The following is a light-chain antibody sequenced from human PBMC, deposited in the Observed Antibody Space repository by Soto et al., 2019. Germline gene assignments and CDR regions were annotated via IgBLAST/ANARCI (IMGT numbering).Light chain of an antibody. Sequence: EIVMTQSPATLSVSPGERGTLSCRASQSVSSNLAWYQQKAGQAPRLLIYGASTRATGIPARFSGSGSGTEFTLTISSLQSEDFAVYYCQQYNNWPRTFGQGTKVDIK. CDR3: QQYNNWPRT. CDR1: QSVSSN. CDR2: GAS. J-gene: IGKJ1*01. V-gene: IGKV3-15*01.